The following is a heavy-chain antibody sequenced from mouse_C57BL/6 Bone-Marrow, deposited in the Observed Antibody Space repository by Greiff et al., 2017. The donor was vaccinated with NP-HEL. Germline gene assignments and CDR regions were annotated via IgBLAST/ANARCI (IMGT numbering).Heavy chain of an antibody. J-gene: IGHJ1*03. CDR1: GYAFSSSW. D-gene: IGHD1-1*01. Sequence: QVQLKESGPELVKPGASVKISCKASGYAFSSSWMNWVKQRPGKGLEWIGRIYPGDGATNYNGQFKGKATMTADKSSSTAYMQLSSLTSDDSAVYFCASPFNTVVTTDCDLDDWGTGTTVTVSS. CDR2: IYPGDGAT. CDR3: ASPFNTVVTTDCDLDD. V-gene: IGHV1-82*01.